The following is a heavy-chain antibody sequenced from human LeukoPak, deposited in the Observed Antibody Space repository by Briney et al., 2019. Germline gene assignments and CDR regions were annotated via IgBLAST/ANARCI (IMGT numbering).Heavy chain of an antibody. J-gene: IGHJ4*02. CDR1: GGSISSYY. V-gene: IGHV4-59*08. D-gene: IGHD3-22*01. CDR2: IYYSGST. CDR3: GGYYYDSSGYSPSFFDY. Sequence: PSETLSLTCTVSGGSISSYYWSWIRQPPGKGLEWIGYIYYSGSTNYNPSLKSRVTISVDTSKNQFSLKLSSVTAADTAVYYCGGYYYDSSGYSPSFFDYWGQGTLVTVSS.